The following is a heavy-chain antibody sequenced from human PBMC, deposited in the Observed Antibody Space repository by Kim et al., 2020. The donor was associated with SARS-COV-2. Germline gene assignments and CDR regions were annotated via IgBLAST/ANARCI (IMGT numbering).Heavy chain of an antibody. CDR3: AKDLFGYCTNGVCRRFDP. J-gene: IGHJ5*02. D-gene: IGHD2-8*01. V-gene: IGHV3-23*01. CDR2: ISGSGGST. CDR1: GFTFSSYA. Sequence: GGSLRLSCAASGFTFSSYAMSWVRQAPGKGLEWVSAISGSGGSTYYADSVKGRFTISRDNSKNTLYLQMNSLRAEDTAVYYCAKDLFGYCTNGVCRRFDPWGQGTLVTVSS.